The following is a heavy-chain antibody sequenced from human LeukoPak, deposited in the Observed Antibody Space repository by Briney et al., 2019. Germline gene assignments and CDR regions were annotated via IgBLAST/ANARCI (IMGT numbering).Heavy chain of an antibody. CDR2: IYYSGRT. Sequence: SETLSLTCTVSGGSLTNYYWSWVRQSPEGGLEWMGFIYYSGRTYYNPSLKGRATISVDTSKNQFSLSLNSVTAADTAVCYCVRESDWLFDHWGPGTLVTVSS. CDR3: VRESDWLFDH. J-gene: IGHJ4*02. D-gene: IGHD3-9*01. V-gene: IGHV4-59*01. CDR1: GGSLTNYY.